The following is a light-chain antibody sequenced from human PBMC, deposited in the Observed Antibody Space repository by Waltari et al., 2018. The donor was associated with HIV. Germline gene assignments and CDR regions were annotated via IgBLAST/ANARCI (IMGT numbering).Light chain of an antibody. CDR2: EVT. J-gene: IGLJ2*01. Sequence: QSALTQSPSASGSPGQSVNISCSGANSDISDYNYVSWYQQHSDRPPRLIIFEVTKLPAWVPDRFSGSKSGNTASLCVSGLQPEDEATYFCSSFAGTHKLFGGGTKLTVL. CDR3: SSFAGTHKL. CDR1: NSDISDYNY. V-gene: IGLV2-8*01.